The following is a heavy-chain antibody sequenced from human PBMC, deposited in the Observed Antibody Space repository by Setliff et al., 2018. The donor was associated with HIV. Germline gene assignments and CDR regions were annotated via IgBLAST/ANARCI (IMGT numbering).Heavy chain of an antibody. Sequence: ASVKVSCKASGYTFTSYDISWVRQATGQGLEWMGWMNPNSGNTGYAQKFQSRVTMTRNTSISTAYMELSSLRSEDTAVYYCARVTMIVVGHYYYYGMDVWGQGTTVTVSS. CDR3: ARVTMIVVGHYYYYGMDV. CDR2: MNPNSGNT. J-gene: IGHJ6*02. D-gene: IGHD3-22*01. V-gene: IGHV1-8*02. CDR1: GYTFTSYD.